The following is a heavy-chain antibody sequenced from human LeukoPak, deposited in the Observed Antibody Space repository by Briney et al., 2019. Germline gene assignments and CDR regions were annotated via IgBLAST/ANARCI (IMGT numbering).Heavy chain of an antibody. CDR2: IYYSGST. Sequence: NPSETLSLTCTVSGGSISSYYWSWIRQPPGKGLEWIGYIYYSGSTNYNPSLKSRVTISVDTSKNQFSLKLSSVTAADTAVYYCARGARKGDDYGGFFDYWGQGTLVTVSS. D-gene: IGHD4-23*01. CDR3: ARGARKGDDYGGFFDY. V-gene: IGHV4-59*01. J-gene: IGHJ4*02. CDR1: GGSISSYY.